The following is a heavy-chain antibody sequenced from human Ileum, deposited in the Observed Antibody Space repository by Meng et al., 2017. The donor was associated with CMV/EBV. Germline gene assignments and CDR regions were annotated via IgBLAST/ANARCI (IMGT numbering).Heavy chain of an antibody. CDR1: GFTFSGYS. Sequence: CAASGFTFSGYSLSWVRQTPGKGLEWISSISKSSTYIYYAASLRGRFTISRDNAGNSVSLQMNSLTDEDTAVYYCARSKALLDPIDYWGQGTLVTVSS. J-gene: IGHJ4*02. V-gene: IGHV3-21*01. CDR2: ISKSSTYI. D-gene: IGHD2-21*01. CDR3: ARSKALLDPIDY.